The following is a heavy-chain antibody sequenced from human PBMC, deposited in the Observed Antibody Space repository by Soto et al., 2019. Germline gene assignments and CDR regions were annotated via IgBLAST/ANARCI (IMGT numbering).Heavy chain of an antibody. D-gene: IGHD3-16*02. V-gene: IGHV4-38-2*02. J-gene: IGHJ4*02. CDR2: IYHSGST. CDR3: ARDLYTDYDYVWGSYPSPYYFDY. Sequence: SETLSLTCAVSGYSISSGYYWGWIRQPPGKGLEWIGSIYHSGSTYYNPSLKSRVTISVDTSKNQFPLKLSSVTAADTAVYYCARDLYTDYDYVWGSYPSPYYFDYWGQGTLVTVSS. CDR1: GYSISSGYY.